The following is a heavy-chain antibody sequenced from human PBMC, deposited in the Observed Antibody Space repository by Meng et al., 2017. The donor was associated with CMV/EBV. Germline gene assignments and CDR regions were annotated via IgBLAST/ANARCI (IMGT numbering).Heavy chain of an antibody. CDR1: GFTFSSYW. CDR3: ARDLYSSSSGYYYYGMDV. V-gene: IGHV3-74*01. D-gene: IGHD6-6*01. CDR2: INSDGSST. J-gene: IGHJ6*02. Sequence: GGSLRLSCAASGFTFSSYWMHWVRQAPGKGLGWVSRINSDGSSTSYADSVKGRFTISRDNAKNTLYLQMNSLRAEDTAVYYCARDLYSSSSGYYYYGMDVWGQGTTVTVSS.